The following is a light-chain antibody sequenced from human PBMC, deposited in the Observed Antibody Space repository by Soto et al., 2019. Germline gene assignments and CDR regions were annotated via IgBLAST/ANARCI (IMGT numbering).Light chain of an antibody. CDR3: SSWTSGATSV. V-gene: IGLV2-14*03. CDR1: SSDVGAYNY. Sequence: QSVLTQPASVSGSPGQSITISCAGASSDVGAYNYVSWYQHHPGKAPKLMIYDVNNRPSGDSSRFSGSKSGNTASLTISGLQAEDEADYYCSSWTSGATSVFGSGTKVTVL. CDR2: DVN. J-gene: IGLJ1*01.